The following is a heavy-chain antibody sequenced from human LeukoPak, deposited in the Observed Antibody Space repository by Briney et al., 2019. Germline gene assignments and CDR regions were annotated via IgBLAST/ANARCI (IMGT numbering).Heavy chain of an antibody. CDR3: ARGEYSSSWRAIFDN. J-gene: IGHJ4*02. CDR1: GGSISTYY. Sequence: SETLSLTCTLSGGSISTYYWSWVRQPPGKGLEWIGYIYYTGSTDYNPSLKSRVTMSVDTSKNQFSLKLSSVTAADTAVYYCARGEYSSSWRAIFDNWGQGTLVTVSS. V-gene: IGHV4-59*01. CDR2: IYYTGST. D-gene: IGHD6-13*01.